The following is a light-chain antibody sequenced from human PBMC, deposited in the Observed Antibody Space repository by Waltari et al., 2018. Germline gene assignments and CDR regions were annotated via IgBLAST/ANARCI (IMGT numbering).Light chain of an antibody. CDR3: QQYNSYPLT. Sequence: QMPQPPSTLSYFVGERATITCRASQSISSWFAWYQQKPGKAPKLLIYTASSLESGVPSRFSGSGSGIEFTLTISSLQPDDFATYYCQQYNSYPLTFGGGTKVEIK. V-gene: IGKV1-5*03. CDR1: QSISSW. J-gene: IGKJ4*01. CDR2: TAS.